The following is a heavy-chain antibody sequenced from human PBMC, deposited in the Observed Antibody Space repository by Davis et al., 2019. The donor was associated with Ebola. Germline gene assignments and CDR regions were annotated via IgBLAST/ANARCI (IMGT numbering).Heavy chain of an antibody. J-gene: IGHJ5*02. Sequence: GESLKISCAASGFTFSSYWMHWVRQAPGKGLEWVSGISDSGGNTHYADSVKGRFTISRDNSRNTLFLQMNSLRAEDTAVYYCAKGGGTSSSDFRRTWGQGTLVTVSS. CDR2: ISDSGGNT. CDR1: GFTFSSYW. V-gene: IGHV3-23*01. D-gene: IGHD6-6*01. CDR3: AKGGGTSSSDFRRT.